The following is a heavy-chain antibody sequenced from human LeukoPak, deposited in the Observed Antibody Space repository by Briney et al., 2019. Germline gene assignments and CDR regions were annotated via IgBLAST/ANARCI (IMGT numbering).Heavy chain of an antibody. CDR2: ISGSGGST. V-gene: IGHV3-23*01. D-gene: IGHD3-22*01. CDR1: GFTFSSYA. CDR3: AKVSITYYYDSSGYYPNFDY. Sequence: GGSLRLSCAASGFTFSSYAMSWVRQAPGKGLEWVSAISGSGGSTYYADSVKGRFTISRDNSKNTLYLQMNSLRAEDTAVYYCAKVSITYYYDSSGYYPNFDYWGQGTLVTVSS. J-gene: IGHJ4*02.